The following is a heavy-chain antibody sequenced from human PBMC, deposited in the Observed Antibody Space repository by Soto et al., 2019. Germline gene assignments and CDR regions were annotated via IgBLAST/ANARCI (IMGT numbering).Heavy chain of an antibody. CDR1: GGSIKSGAYY. CDR2: IYHSGTT. D-gene: IGHD2-2*01. CDR3: AKTLGWVGPAASYFDF. J-gene: IGHJ4*02. Sequence: QVQLQESGPGLVKPSQTLSLTCTVSGGSIKSGAYYWSWIRQHPGKGLEWIGNIYHSGTTYYNPSLKSGIAIAVDTSKDQFSLKLSSVTAADTAVYYCAKTLGWVGPAASYFDFWGQGTLVTVSS. V-gene: IGHV4-31*03.